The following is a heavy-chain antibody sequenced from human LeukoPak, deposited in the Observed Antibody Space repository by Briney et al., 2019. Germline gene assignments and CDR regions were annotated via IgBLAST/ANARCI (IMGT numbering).Heavy chain of an antibody. CDR2: ISYDGSNK. CDR3: ARSSSSLDY. Sequence: GGSLRPSCAASGFTFSSYAMHWVRQAPGNGLEWVAVISYDGSNKYYADSVKGRFTISRDNSKNTLYLQMNSLRAEDTAVYYCARSSSSLDYWGQGTLVTVSS. CDR1: GFTFSSYA. D-gene: IGHD6-6*01. J-gene: IGHJ4*02. V-gene: IGHV3-30-3*01.